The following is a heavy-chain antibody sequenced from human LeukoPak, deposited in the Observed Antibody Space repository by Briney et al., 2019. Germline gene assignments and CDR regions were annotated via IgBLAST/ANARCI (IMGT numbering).Heavy chain of an antibody. Sequence: SETLSLTCTVSGGSISSYYWSWVRQPAGKGLEWIGRIYTSGSTNYNPSLKSRVTISLDTSRNQFSLKLNSVTAADTAVYYCAKSNGYGLIDIWGQGTMVTVSS. V-gene: IGHV4-4*07. CDR3: AKSNGYGLIDI. J-gene: IGHJ3*02. CDR2: IYTSGST. CDR1: GGSISSYY. D-gene: IGHD3-22*01.